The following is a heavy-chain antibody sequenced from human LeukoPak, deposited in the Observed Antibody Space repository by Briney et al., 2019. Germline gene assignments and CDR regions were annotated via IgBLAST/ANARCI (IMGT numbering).Heavy chain of an antibody. D-gene: IGHD3/OR15-3a*01. CDR3: AKGWIGLTRLLDY. V-gene: IGHV3-23*01. J-gene: IGHJ4*02. Sequence: GGSLRLSCAASGFTFSSYAMTWVRQAPGEGLEWVSTISGPGDNTYYADSVKGRFTISRDNSKDTLYLQMDSLRAEDTAMYYCAKGWIGLTRLLDYWGQGTLVTVSS. CDR1: GFTFSSYA. CDR2: ISGPGDNT.